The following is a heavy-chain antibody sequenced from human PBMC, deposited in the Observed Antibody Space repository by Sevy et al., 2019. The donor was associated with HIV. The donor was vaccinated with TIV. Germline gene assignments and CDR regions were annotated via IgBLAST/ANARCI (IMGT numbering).Heavy chain of an antibody. V-gene: IGHV1-46*01. CDR1: GYTFTSYY. J-gene: IGHJ5*02. CDR3: AREEEIAAHKSAGWFDH. CDR2: INPSGGST. Sequence: ASVKVSCKASGYTFTSYYMHWVRQAPGQGLEWMGIINPSGGSTSYAQKFQGRVTMTRDTSTSTVYMELSSLRSEDTAVYYCAREEEIAAHKSAGWFDHWGQGTLVTVSS. D-gene: IGHD6-6*01.